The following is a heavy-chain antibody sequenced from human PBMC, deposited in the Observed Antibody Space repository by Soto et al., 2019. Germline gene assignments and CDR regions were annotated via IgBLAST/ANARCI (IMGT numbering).Heavy chain of an antibody. V-gene: IGHV4-39*01. D-gene: IGHD6-6*01. CDR2: IYYSGST. CDR1: SGSISSSNYY. CDR3: ARIEYASSSFDY. Sequence: SETLSLTCTVSSGSISSSNYYWGWIRQPPGKGLEWIGNIYYSGSTNCNPSLKSRVTISVDTSKNQFSLKLSSVTAADTAVYYCARIEYASSSFDYWGQGTLVTSPQ. J-gene: IGHJ4*02.